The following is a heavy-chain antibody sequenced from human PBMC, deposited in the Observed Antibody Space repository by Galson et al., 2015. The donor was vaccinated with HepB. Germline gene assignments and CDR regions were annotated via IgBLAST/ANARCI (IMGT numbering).Heavy chain of an antibody. CDR1: RFTFDDYA. CDR3: AKDIEGRGSWYNGDAFDI. D-gene: IGHD6-13*01. CDR2: ISWNSGSI. J-gene: IGHJ3*02. V-gene: IGHV3-9*01. Sequence: SLRLSCAGSRFTFDDYAMHGVRQAPGKGLEWVSGISWNSGSIDYADSVRGRFTISRDNAKNSLYLQMNSLRAEDTALYYCAKDIEGRGSWYNGDAFDIWGQGTMVTVSS.